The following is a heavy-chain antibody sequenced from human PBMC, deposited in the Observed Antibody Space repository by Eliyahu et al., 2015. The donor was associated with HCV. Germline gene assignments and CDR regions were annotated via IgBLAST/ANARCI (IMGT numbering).Heavy chain of an antibody. D-gene: IGHD4-23*01. Sequence: EVQLVESGGGLVKPGGSLXLSCAASGFXFGNAWXSWVRQXPGKGVEGVGRIKSKTDGGTTDYAAPVKGRFTIXRDDSKNTLYLQMNSLKTEDTAVYYCITAGTMVVNLANYWGQGTLVTVSS. CDR2: IKSKTDGGTT. CDR3: ITAGTMVVNLANY. J-gene: IGHJ4*02. V-gene: IGHV3-15*01. CDR1: GFXFGNAW.